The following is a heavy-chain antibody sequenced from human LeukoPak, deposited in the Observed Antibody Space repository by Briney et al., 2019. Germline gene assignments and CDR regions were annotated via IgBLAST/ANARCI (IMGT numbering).Heavy chain of an antibody. V-gene: IGHV3-7*01. D-gene: IGHD3-10*01. J-gene: IGHJ4*02. CDR2: IKEDGNEI. CDR1: GFTFSSYW. Sequence: PGGSLRLSCEASGFTFSSYWMTWVRQAPGKGPEWVANIKEDGNEIFYLDSVKGRFTISRDNAKNSLYLEMNSLRVEDTAVYYCTRSPDGVDYWGQGTLVTVSS. CDR3: TRSPDGVDY.